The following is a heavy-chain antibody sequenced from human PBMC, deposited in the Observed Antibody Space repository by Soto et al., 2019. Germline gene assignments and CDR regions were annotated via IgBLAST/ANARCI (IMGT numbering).Heavy chain of an antibody. CDR3: AKDISRGPTKNYDFWSGPDY. V-gene: IGHV3-43D*04. D-gene: IGHD3-3*01. CDR1: GFTFDEYA. CDR2: ISWDGSNR. Sequence: LRLSCAASGFTFDEYAMHWVRQPPGKGLEWVSLISWDGSNRYYADSVQGRFTISRDNSKYSLYLEMNSLRPEDTALYYCAKDISRGPTKNYDFWSGPDYWGQGTLVTVSS. J-gene: IGHJ4*02.